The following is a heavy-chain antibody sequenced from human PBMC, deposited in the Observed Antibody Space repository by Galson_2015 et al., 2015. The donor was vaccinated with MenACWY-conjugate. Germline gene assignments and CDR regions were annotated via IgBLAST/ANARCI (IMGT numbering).Heavy chain of an antibody. D-gene: IGHD5-18*01. CDR3: ARKRGYNYGPPDY. Sequence: SLRLSCAASGFTFNIYWMSWVHQAPGKGLEWVANINLDGTEKYYVDSVKGRFTISRDNAMKSLYLQMNSLRAGDTAIYYCARKRGYNYGPPDYWGQGTLVTVSS. CDR1: GFTFNIYW. CDR2: INLDGTEK. V-gene: IGHV3-7*03. J-gene: IGHJ4*02.